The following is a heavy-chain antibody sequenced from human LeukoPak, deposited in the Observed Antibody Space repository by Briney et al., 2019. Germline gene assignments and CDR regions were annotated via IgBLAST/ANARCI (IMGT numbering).Heavy chain of an antibody. J-gene: IGHJ4*02. V-gene: IGHV4-34*01. Sequence: SETLSLTCAVYGGSFSGYYWSWIRQPPGKGLEWIGTIYYSGSTYYNSSLNSRVTISVDTSKNQFSLKLSSVTAADTAVYYCARVIVGLDRHFDYWGQGTLVTVSS. CDR3: ARVIVGLDRHFDY. CDR2: IYYSGST. D-gene: IGHD1-26*01. CDR1: GGSFSGYY.